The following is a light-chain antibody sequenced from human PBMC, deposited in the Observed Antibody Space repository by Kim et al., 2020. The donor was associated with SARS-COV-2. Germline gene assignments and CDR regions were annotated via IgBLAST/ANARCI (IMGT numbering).Light chain of an antibody. CDR3: QAWDSSTAV. V-gene: IGLV3-1*01. J-gene: IGLJ2*01. CDR2: QDR. Sequence: VSPGQTASITCSGDKLGYKYACWYQQKPGQSPVLVIYQDRKRPSGIPGRFSGSNSGNTATLTISGTQAMDEADYYCQAWDSSTAVFGGGTQLTVL. CDR1: KLGYKY.